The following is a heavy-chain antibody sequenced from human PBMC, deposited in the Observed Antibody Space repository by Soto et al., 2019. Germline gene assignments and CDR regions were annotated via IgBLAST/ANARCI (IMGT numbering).Heavy chain of an antibody. Sequence: SETLSLTCTVSGGSISSSSYYWGWIRQPPGKGLEWIGSIYYSGSTYYNPSLKSRVTISVDTSKNQFSLKLSSVTAADTAVYYCARRPHVGYYDSSGYYYGVYFDYWGQGTLVTVSS. CDR2: IYYSGST. D-gene: IGHD3-22*01. CDR1: GGSISSSSYY. V-gene: IGHV4-39*01. CDR3: ARRPHVGYYDSSGYYYGVYFDY. J-gene: IGHJ4*02.